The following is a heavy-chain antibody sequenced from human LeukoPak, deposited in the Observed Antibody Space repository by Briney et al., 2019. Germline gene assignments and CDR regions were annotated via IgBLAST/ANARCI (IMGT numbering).Heavy chain of an antibody. Sequence: CIGLSGSPLDYADSVRGRFTISRDNAKNSLYLDMNSLRAEDTAVYYCARKDFSSGSFSYWGQGTLVRVSS. V-gene: IGHV3-11*04. J-gene: IGHJ4*02. CDR2: IGLSGSPL. CDR3: ARKDFSSGSFSY. D-gene: IGHD3-22*01.